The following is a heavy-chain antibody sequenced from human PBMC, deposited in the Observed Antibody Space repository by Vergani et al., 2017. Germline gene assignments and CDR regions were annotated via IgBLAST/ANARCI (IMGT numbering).Heavy chain of an antibody. CDR3: AKACSVTSGGIQYNFDRDV. CDR2: ISNDGSKK. V-gene: IGHV3-30*18. J-gene: IGHJ6*03. CDR1: GFSFSSHA. D-gene: IGHD3-10*01. Sequence: QVQLAESGGGRVQPGRSLRLSCAASGFSFSSHAIHWVRQAPGKGLEWVAVISNDGSKKYYADSVKGRFTIARDNSKNKLDLPMNSLRNQDTAVYYCAKACSVTSGGIQYNFDRDVWGKGTTVTVS.